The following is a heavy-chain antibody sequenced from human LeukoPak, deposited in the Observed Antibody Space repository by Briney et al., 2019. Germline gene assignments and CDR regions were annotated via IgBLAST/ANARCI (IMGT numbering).Heavy chain of an antibody. V-gene: IGHV4-61*01. CDR1: GGSVCSDSYY. CDR2: IYYSWST. CDR3: ARTDYYDSSGYYPRRYFDY. D-gene: IGHD3-22*01. Sequence: PSETLSLTCTVSGGSVCSDSYYWSWIRQPPGKGLEWIGYIYYSWSTNYTPPIKSRVTKSVDTSKNQFSLKLSSVTAADTAVYYCARTDYYDSSGYYPRRYFDYWGQGTLVTVSS. J-gene: IGHJ4*02.